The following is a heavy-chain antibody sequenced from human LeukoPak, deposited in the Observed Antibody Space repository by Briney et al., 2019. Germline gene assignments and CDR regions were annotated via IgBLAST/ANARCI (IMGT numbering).Heavy chain of an antibody. J-gene: IGHJ4*02. Sequence: GGSLRLSCAVSGFSYSSYAMSWARQAPGKGLEGVSTISGSGDTYYVDSVKGRFTISRDNSKNTLYLQMNSLRAEDTAVYYCAKEGGYNYGYLDSWGQGTLVTVSS. V-gene: IGHV3-23*01. D-gene: IGHD5-18*01. CDR2: ISGSGDT. CDR3: AKEGGYNYGYLDS. CDR1: GFSYSSYA.